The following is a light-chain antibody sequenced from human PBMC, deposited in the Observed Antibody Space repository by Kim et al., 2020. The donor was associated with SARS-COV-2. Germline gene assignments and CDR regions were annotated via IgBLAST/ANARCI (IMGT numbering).Light chain of an antibody. V-gene: IGKV3-20*01. CDR2: GAS. Sequence: EIVLTQSPGTLSLSQGERATLSCRASQSVTSSSLAWYQQKHGQTPRLLIYGASSRAAGIPDRFSGSGSGTDFTLTVSRLEPEDFAVYYCPQYGKSPVTLGQRTRLEIK. CDR3: PQYGKSPVT. CDR1: QSVTSSS. J-gene: IGKJ5*01.